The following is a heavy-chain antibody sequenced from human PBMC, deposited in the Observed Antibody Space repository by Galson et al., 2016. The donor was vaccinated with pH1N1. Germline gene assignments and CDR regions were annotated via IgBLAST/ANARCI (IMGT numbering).Heavy chain of an antibody. J-gene: IGHJ3*02. CDR3: AKDRDGDYTGGDAFDI. CDR2: ISGSGSST. Sequence: SLRLSCAASGITFSNSAMSWVRQALGKGLEWISVISGSGSSTYYADSVKGRFTISRDNSKYTLFLQMNSLRVEDTAVYYCAKDRDGDYTGGDAFDIWGQGTMVTVSS. D-gene: IGHD4-17*01. V-gene: IGHV3-23*01. CDR1: GITFSNSA.